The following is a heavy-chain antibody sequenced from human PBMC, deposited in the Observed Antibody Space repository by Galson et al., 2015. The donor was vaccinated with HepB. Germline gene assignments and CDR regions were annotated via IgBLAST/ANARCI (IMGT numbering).Heavy chain of an antibody. J-gene: IGHJ4*02. CDR1: GYSISSGYY. V-gene: IGHV4-38-2*02. CDR2: IYHSGNT. D-gene: IGHD4-23*01. Sequence: TLSLTCAVSGYSISSGYYWGWIRQPPGKGLEWIGSIYHSGNTYYNPSLKSRVTISVDTSKNQFSLKLSSVTAADTAVYYCARDDGGNLDYWGQGTLVTVSS. CDR3: ARDDGGNLDY.